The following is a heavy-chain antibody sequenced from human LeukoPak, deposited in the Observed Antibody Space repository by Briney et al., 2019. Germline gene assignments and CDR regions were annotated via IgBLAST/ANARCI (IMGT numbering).Heavy chain of an antibody. Sequence: GASVKVSCTASVYTFTSYGISWVRQAPGQGLEWMGWVSAYNGNTNYAQKLQGRVTMTTDTSTSTAYKELRSLRSEDTAVYYCARGWLAETTVVTPYNYWGQGTLVTVSS. J-gene: IGHJ4*02. CDR1: VYTFTSYG. CDR3: ARGWLAETTVVTPYNY. V-gene: IGHV1-18*01. D-gene: IGHD4-23*01. CDR2: VSAYNGNT.